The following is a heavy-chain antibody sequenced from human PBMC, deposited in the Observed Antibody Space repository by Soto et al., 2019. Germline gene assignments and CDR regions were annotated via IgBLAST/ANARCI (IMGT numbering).Heavy chain of an antibody. CDR3: ATVPPRIVVVLAEFPT. CDR1: GTSISSSYW. CDR2: IYHKEIT. Sequence: QVQLKQSGPGLVRPSGTLSLTCRVSGTSISSSYWWTWVRQSPGKGLEWIGEIYHKEITKYNPSLKSRVSMSIDKSNNQFSLKLTSVTAADTAVYYCATVPPRIVVVLAEFPTWGQGTLVTVSS. V-gene: IGHV4-4*02. D-gene: IGHD2-21*01. J-gene: IGHJ4*02.